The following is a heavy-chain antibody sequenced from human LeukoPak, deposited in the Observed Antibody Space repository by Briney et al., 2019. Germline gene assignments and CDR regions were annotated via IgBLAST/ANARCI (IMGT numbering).Heavy chain of an antibody. Sequence: PGGSLRLSCAASGFTFSSYALTWVRQAPGKGLEWLSGISGSGDRTNYADSVKGRFTISRDNFKNSLYLQMNNLRAEDTAVYYCAKTPVPRPGDWWYFDLWGRGTRVTVSS. CDR3: AKTPVPRPGDWWYFDL. V-gene: IGHV3-23*01. CDR1: GFTFSSYA. J-gene: IGHJ2*01. D-gene: IGHD3/OR15-3a*01. CDR2: ISGSGDRT.